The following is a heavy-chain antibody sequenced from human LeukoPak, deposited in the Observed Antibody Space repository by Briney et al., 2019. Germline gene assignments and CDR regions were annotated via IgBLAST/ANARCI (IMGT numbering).Heavy chain of an antibody. V-gene: IGHV3-53*01. CDR1: GFTVSSNY. Sequence: PGGSLRLSCAASGFTVSSNYMSWVRQAPGKGLEWVSVIYSDGSTYYADSVKGRFTISRDNSKNTLYLQMNSLRAEDTAVYYCARVLEHPSNWFDPWGQGTLITVSS. J-gene: IGHJ5*02. CDR2: IYSDGST. D-gene: IGHD1/OR15-1a*01. CDR3: ARVLEHPSNWFDP.